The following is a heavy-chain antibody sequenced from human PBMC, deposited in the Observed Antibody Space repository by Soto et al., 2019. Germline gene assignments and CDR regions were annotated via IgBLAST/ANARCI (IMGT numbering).Heavy chain of an antibody. V-gene: IGHV1-69*06. CDR3: ARVKNIVLMTSYYGMDV. J-gene: IGHJ6*02. CDR2: IIPIFGTA. CDR1: GGTFSSYA. Sequence: GASVKVSCKASGGTFSSYAISWVRQAPGQGLEWMGGIIPIFGTANYAQKFQGRVTITADKSTSTAYMELSSLRSEDTAVYYCARVKNIVLMTSYYGMDVWGQGTTVTVSS. D-gene: IGHD2-8*01.